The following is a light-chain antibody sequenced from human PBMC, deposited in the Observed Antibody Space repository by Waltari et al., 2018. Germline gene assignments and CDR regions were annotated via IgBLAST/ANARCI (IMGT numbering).Light chain of an antibody. J-gene: IGLJ3*02. CDR3: CSYTAGSTWV. V-gene: IGLV2-23*01. CDR1: SSDVGSYNL. CDR2: EGS. Sequence: QSALTHPASVSGSPGQSITISCTRTSSDVGSYNLVSWYQQHPGKAPKLMIYEGSKRPSGVSNRFSGSKSGNTASLTISGLQAEDEADYYCCSYTAGSTWVFGGGTKLTVL.